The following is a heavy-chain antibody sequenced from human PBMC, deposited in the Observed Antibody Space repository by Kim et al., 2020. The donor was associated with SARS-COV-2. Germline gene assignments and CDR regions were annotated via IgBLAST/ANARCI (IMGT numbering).Heavy chain of an antibody. CDR2: INHSGST. CDR1: GGSFSGYY. V-gene: IGHV4-34*01. D-gene: IGHD1-1*01. J-gene: IGHJ5*02. CDR3: ARGGELERPLFDP. Sequence: SETLSLTCAVYGGSFSGYYWSWIRQPPGKGLEWIGEINHSGSTNYNPSLKSRVTISVDTSKNQFSLKLSSVTAADTAVYYCARGGELERPLFDPCGQGTLVTVSS.